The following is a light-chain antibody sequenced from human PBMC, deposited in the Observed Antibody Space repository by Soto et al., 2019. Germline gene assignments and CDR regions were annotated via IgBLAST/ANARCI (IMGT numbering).Light chain of an antibody. CDR2: DVS. CDR1: SSDVGAYTF. J-gene: IGLJ1*01. CDR3: SSYTSSSTHV. V-gene: IGLV2-14*03. Sequence: QSVLTQPASVSGSPGQSITISCTGTSSDVGAYTFVSWYQQHPDKVPKLMIFDVSRRPSGVSDRSSGSKSGNTASLTISGLQPEDEADYYCSSYTSSSTHVFGSGTKVTVL.